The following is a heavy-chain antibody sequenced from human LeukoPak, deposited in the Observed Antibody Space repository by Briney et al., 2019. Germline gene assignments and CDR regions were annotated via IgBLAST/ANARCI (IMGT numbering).Heavy chain of an antibody. CDR2: MNPNSGNT. Sequence: ASVKVSCKASGYTFTSYDINWVRQTTGQGLEWMGWMNPNSGNTGYAQKFQGRVTMTRNTSISTVYMELSSLRSEDTAVYYCARDRAIAVAGIDSDGLASWGQGTLVTVSS. CDR3: ARDRAIAVAGIDSDGLAS. J-gene: IGHJ5*02. CDR1: GYTFTSYD. V-gene: IGHV1-8*01. D-gene: IGHD6-19*01.